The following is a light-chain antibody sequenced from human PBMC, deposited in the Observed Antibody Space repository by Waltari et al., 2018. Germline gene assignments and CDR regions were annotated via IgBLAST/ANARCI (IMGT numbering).Light chain of an antibody. CDR1: KLGDRY. V-gene: IGLV3-1*01. J-gene: IGLJ3*02. CDR2: QDT. CDR3: QAWDSRGV. Sequence: SSELTQPPSVAVSPGQRANITCSGDKLGDRYVSWYQQKPGQSPILFIYQDTKRPSGIPERFSGSNSGNTATLTIGGTQTRDEADYYCQAWDSRGVFGGGTKLTVL.